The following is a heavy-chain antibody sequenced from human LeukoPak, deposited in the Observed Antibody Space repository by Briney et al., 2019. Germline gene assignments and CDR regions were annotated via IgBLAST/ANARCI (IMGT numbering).Heavy chain of an antibody. J-gene: IGHJ4*02. CDR2: INPAGCEI. D-gene: IGHD2-15*01. Sequence: GGSLRLSCAASGFSFSAYWMTWVRQAPGTGLEWVANINPAGCEIYYVDPVKGRFSIARDNAKNLVYLQMNSLRAEDTAVYHCARFGYVAAVDVWGQGTPVTVSS. CDR3: ARFGYVAAVDV. V-gene: IGHV3-7*01. CDR1: GFSFSAYW.